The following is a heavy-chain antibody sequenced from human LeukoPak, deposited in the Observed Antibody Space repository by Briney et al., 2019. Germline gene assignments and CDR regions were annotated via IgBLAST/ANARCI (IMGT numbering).Heavy chain of an antibody. V-gene: IGHV1-3*01. CDR2: INAGNGNT. CDR1: GYTFTSYA. D-gene: IGHD2-15*01. CDR3: ARGSQIVVGGDY. Sequence: ASVKVSCKASGYTFTSYAMHWVRQAPGQRLEWMGWINAGNGNTKYSQKFQGRVTITRDTSASTAYMELRSLRSEDTAVYYCARGSQIVVGGDYWGQGTLVTVSS. J-gene: IGHJ4*02.